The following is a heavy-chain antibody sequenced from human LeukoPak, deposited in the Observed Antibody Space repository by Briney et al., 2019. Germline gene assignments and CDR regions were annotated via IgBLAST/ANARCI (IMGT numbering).Heavy chain of an antibody. D-gene: IGHD5-12*01. CDR2: IYSGGGT. CDR1: GFTFSSYA. V-gene: IGHV3-66*01. Sequence: GGSLRLSCAASGFTFSSYAMSWVRQAPGKGLEWVSVIYSGGGTYYADSVRGRFTISRDNSKNTLYLQMNSLRAEDTAVYYCARDRGGYNSEYYFDYWGQGTLVTVSS. CDR3: ARDRGGYNSEYYFDY. J-gene: IGHJ4*02.